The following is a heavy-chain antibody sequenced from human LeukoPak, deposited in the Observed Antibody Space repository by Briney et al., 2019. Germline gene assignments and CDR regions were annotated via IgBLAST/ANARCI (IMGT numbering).Heavy chain of an antibody. CDR2: ISDSGDST. Sequence: GGSLRLSCAASGFTFNSYAMTWVRQAPGKGLEWVSGISDSGDSTYYADSVKGRFTISRDNSKNTLYLQMSSLRAEDTAVYYCARGRAVAGTYFDYWGQGTLVTVSS. CDR1: GFTFNSYA. D-gene: IGHD6-19*01. CDR3: ARGRAVAGTYFDY. J-gene: IGHJ4*02. V-gene: IGHV3-23*01.